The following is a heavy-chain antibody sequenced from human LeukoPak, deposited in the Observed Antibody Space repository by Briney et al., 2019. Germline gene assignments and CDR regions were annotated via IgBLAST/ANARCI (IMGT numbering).Heavy chain of an antibody. D-gene: IGHD6-19*01. V-gene: IGHV1-18*01. CDR1: GYTFTSYG. CDR3: ARQSSGWYILDY. J-gene: IGHJ4*02. CDR2: ISAYIGNT. Sequence: ASVKVSCKASGYTFTSYGISWARQAPGQGLEWMGWISAYIGNTNYAQNLQGRVTMTTDTSTSTAYMELRSLRSDDTAVYYCARQSSGWYILDYWGQGTLVTVSS.